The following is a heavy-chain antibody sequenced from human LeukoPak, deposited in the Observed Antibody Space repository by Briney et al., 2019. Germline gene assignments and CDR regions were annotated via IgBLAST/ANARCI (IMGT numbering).Heavy chain of an antibody. Sequence: ASVKVSCKASGYTRTAYYLHWVRQAPGQGLEWMGRINPNSGGTTYAQKFQGRVTMTRDTSIGTAYMELSSLRSDDTALYYCARPYYESSGLYVDAFDIWGQGTMVTVSS. CDR1: GYTRTAYY. V-gene: IGHV1-2*06. CDR2: INPNSGGT. J-gene: IGHJ3*02. D-gene: IGHD3-22*01. CDR3: ARPYYESSGLYVDAFDI.